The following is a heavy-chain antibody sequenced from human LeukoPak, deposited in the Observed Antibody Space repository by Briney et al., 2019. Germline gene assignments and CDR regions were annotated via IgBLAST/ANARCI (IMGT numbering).Heavy chain of an antibody. CDR1: GFTVSSNY. J-gene: IGHJ3*01. Sequence: GGSLRLSCAASGFTVSSNYMSWVRQAPGKGLEWVSVIYSGGSTYYADSVKGRFTISRDNSKNTLYLQMNSLRIEDTAVYYCARGTSERVYGALDFWGQGTRVTVSS. CDR3: ARGTSERVYGALDF. CDR2: IYSGGST. D-gene: IGHD3-10*02. V-gene: IGHV3-66*01.